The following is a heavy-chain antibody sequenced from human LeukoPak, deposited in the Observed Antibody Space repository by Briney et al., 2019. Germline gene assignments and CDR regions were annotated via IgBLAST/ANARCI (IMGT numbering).Heavy chain of an antibody. J-gene: IGHJ6*02. V-gene: IGHV1-2*02. D-gene: IGHD6-13*01. CDR2: INPNSGDT. CDR1: GYTFTDYY. Sequence: GASVKVSCKASGYTFTDYYLHWVRQAPGQGLEWMGWINPNSGDTNQAQNFQGRVTTTTDTSISTAYMEVSRLRSDDTAVYYCARVRIGQQLDKYYYYAMDVWGQGTTVTVSS. CDR3: ARVRIGQQLDKYYYYAMDV.